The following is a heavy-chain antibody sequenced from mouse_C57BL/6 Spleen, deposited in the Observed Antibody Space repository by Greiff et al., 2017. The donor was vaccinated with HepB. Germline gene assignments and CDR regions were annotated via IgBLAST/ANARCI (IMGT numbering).Heavy chain of an antibody. CDR3: TSDYDYDGAY. D-gene: IGHD2-4*01. CDR1: GFTFSSYA. CDR2: ISSGGDYI. J-gene: IGHJ3*01. Sequence: EVKLVESGEGLVKPGGSLKLSCAASGFTFSSYAMSWVRQTPEKRLEWVAYISSGGDYIYYADTVKGRFTISRDNARNTLYLQMSSLKSEDTAMYYCTSDYDYDGAYWGQGTLVTVSA. V-gene: IGHV5-9-1*02.